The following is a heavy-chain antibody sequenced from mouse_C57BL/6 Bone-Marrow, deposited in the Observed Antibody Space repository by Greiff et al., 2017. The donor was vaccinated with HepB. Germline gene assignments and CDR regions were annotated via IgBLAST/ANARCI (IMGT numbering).Heavy chain of an antibody. D-gene: IGHD2-5*01. J-gene: IGHJ4*01. V-gene: IGHV5-6*02. Sequence: EVMLVESGGDLVKPGGSLKLSCAASGFTFSSYGMSWVRQTPDKRLEWVATISSGGSYTYYPDSVKGRFTISRDNAKNTLYLQMSSLKSEDTAMYYCARRRRSNSNSYAMDYWGQGTSVTVSS. CDR3: ARRRRSNSNSYAMDY. CDR1: GFTFSSYG. CDR2: ISSGGSYT.